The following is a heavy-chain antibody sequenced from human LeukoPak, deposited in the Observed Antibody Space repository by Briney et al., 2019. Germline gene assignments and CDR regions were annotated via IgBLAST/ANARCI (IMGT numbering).Heavy chain of an antibody. J-gene: IGHJ6*03. V-gene: IGHV1-69*05. D-gene: IGHD1-1*01. CDR1: GGTFSSYA. Sequence: GASVKVSCKASGGTFSSYAIGWVRQAPGQGLEWMGGIIPIFGTANYAQKFQGRVTITTDESTSTAYMELSSLRSEDTAVYYCARAQLELGYYYYMDVWGKGTTVTVSS. CDR3: ARAQLELGYYYYMDV. CDR2: IIPIFGTA.